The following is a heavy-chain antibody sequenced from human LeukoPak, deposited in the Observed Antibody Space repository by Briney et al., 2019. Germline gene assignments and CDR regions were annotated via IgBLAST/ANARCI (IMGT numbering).Heavy chain of an antibody. CDR3: ARGLTGLLSN. CDR1: GGSFSGYY. V-gene: IGHV4-34*01. CDR2: INHSGST. J-gene: IGHJ4*02. Sequence: SETLSLTCAVYGGSFSGYYWSWIRQPPGKGLEWIGEINHSGSTNYNPSLKSRVTISVDTSKNQFSLKLSSVTAADTAVYYCARGLTGLLSNRGQGTLVTVSS.